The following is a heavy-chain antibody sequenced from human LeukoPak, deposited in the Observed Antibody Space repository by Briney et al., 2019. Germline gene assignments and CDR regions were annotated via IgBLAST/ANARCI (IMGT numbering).Heavy chain of an antibody. CDR1: GFTFSSYG. CDR2: IWYDGSNK. J-gene: IGHJ4*02. Sequence: GGSLRLSCAASGFTFSSYGMHWVRQAPGKGLEWVAVIWYDGSNKYYADSVKGRFTISRDNSKNTLYLQMNSLRAEDTAVYYCARDLYFDDYVWGSYRPLTFGFDYWGQGTLVTVPS. V-gene: IGHV3-33*01. D-gene: IGHD3-16*02. CDR3: ARDLYFDDYVWGSYRPLTFGFDY.